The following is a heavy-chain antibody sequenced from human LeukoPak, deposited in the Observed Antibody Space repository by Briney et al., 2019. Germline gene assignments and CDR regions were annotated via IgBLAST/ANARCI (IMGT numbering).Heavy chain of an antibody. J-gene: IGHJ4*02. V-gene: IGHV1-18*01. D-gene: IGHD3-22*01. CDR1: GYTFTSYG. Sequence: CASVKVSCKASGYTFTSYGISGVRQAPGQGLEWMGWISAYNGNTNYAQKLRGRVTMTTDTSTSTAYMELRSLRSDDTAVYYCARERRSRLYYYDSSGYLVWGQGTLVTASS. CDR2: ISAYNGNT. CDR3: ARERRSRLYYYDSSGYLV.